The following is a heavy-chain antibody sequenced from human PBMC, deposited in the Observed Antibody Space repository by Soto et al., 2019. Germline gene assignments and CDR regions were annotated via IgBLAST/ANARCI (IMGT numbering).Heavy chain of an antibody. Sequence: PGESLKISCKGSGYSFTSYWIGWVRQMPGKGLKWMGIIYPGDSDTRYSPSFQGQVTISADKSISTAYLQWSSLKASDTAMYYCARHSNYYGSGSYYKYYYYYMDVWGKGTTVTVSS. CDR1: GYSFTSYW. D-gene: IGHD3-10*01. V-gene: IGHV5-51*01. CDR3: ARHSNYYGSGSYYKYYYYYMDV. CDR2: IYPGDSDT. J-gene: IGHJ6*03.